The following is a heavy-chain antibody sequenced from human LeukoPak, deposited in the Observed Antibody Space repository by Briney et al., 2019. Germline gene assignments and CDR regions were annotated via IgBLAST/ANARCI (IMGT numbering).Heavy chain of an antibody. J-gene: IGHJ4*02. Sequence: GRSLRLSCAASGFTFSTYGMHWVRQAPGKGLEWVAAISHDGTNKHYADSVKGRFTISRDNSKNTLYLQMNSLRAEDTGPYYCAETGPTDFWGQGTLVTVSS. CDR1: GFTFSTYG. V-gene: IGHV3-30*03. CDR2: ISHDGTNK. CDR3: AETGPTDF. D-gene: IGHD3-9*01.